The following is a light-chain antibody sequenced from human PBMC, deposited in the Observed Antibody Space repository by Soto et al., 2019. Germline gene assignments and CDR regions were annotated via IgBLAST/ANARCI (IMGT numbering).Light chain of an antibody. CDR2: AAS. CDR3: QKYNSAPRT. Sequence: IRLTQSPSSLSASTGDRVTITCRASQGISSYLAWYQQKPGKVPKLLIYAASTLQSGVPSRFSGSGSGTDFTLTISSLQPEDVATYYCQKYNSAPRTLSQGTKVDI. J-gene: IGKJ1*01. V-gene: IGKV1-27*01. CDR1: QGISSY.